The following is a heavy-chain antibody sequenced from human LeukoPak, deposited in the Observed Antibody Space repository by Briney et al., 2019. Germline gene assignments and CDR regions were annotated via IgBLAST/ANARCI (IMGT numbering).Heavy chain of an antibody. Sequence: GGSLRLSCAASGFTFSGYAMSWVRQAPGKGLEWVSGISGRGDNTYYVDSAKGRFTISRDNSKNTLFLQMNSLRAGDTAVYYCAKSDDYNDRYYFVSWGQGTLVTVSS. CDR3: AKSDDYNDRYYFVS. D-gene: IGHD5-24*01. V-gene: IGHV3-23*01. CDR2: ISGRGDNT. J-gene: IGHJ4*02. CDR1: GFTFSGYA.